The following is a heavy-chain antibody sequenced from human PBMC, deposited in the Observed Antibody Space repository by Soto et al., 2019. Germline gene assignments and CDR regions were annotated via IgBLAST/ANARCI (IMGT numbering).Heavy chain of an antibody. CDR3: VKHPRDFCSRYLFDY. CDR2: ISGSGGST. J-gene: IGHJ4*02. Sequence: EVQLLESGGGLVQPGGSLRLSCAASGFTFSSYAMSWVRQAPGKGLEWVSAISGSGGSTYYADSVKGRFTISRDNSKNTLYLQMNSLRAEATAVYYCVKHPRDFCSRYLFDYCGQGTLVTVSS. D-gene: IGHD3-3*01. CDR1: GFTFSSYA. V-gene: IGHV3-23*01.